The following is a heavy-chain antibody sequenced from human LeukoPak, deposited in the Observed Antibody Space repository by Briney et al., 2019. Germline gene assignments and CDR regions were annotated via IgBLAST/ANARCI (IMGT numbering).Heavy chain of an antibody. V-gene: IGHV3-23*01. D-gene: IGHD3-10*01. CDR3: AKDAGVIISYWYFDL. J-gene: IGHJ2*01. CDR2: VSISGEST. CDR1: LFTLCTHP. Sequence: GGSLTLFCAPPLFTLCTHPTIWPRHPSCKVLPSFSHVSISGESTYYADSVKGRLTISRDNSKNTLYLQMNSLRAEDTAVYYCAKDAGVIISYWYFDLWGRGTLVTVSS.